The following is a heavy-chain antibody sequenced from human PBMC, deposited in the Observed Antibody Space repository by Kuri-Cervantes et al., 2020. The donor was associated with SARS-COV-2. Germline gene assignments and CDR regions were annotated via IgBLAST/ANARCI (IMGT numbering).Heavy chain of an antibody. D-gene: IGHD2-2*01. Sequence: ASVKVSCKASGYTFTSYGISWVRQAPGQGLEWMGWISAYNGNTNYAQKLQGRVTMTTDTSTSTAYMELRSLRSDDTAVYYCARSIVVVPAANPGSTAYYYYYGMGVWGQGTTVTVSS. J-gene: IGHJ6*02. V-gene: IGHV1-18*04. CDR1: GYTFTSYG. CDR2: ISAYNGNT. CDR3: ARSIVVVPAANPGSTAYYYYYGMGV.